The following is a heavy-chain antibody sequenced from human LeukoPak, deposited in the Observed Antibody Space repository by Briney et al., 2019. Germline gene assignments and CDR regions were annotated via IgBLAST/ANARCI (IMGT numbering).Heavy chain of an antibody. Sequence: SGPTLVKAKQTLKLTCTFSGLSLSTSGAGGGWIRQPPGKALEWLALIYWDDVKLYSPSLKSSLTITQDTSKNQVLLTMTNMDPVDTATYYCVHSARWGAPSLDYWGQGTLVTVSS. D-gene: IGHD3-16*01. V-gene: IGHV2-5*02. CDR3: VHSARWGAPSLDY. J-gene: IGHJ4*02. CDR1: GLSLSTSGAG. CDR2: IYWDDVK.